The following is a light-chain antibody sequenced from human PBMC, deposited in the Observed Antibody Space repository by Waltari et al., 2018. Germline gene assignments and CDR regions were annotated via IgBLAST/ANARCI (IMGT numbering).Light chain of an antibody. CDR1: GRGVGCCDY. CDR3: SSYTSSGVV. V-gene: IGLV2-14*01. J-gene: IGLJ2*01. CDR2: DVY. Sequence: QSALTQPASVSGSPGQAIIISCTGTGRGVGCCDYVSWYQQYPGKAPRLIIYDVYNRPSGVSNRFSGSKSDNTASLTISGLQAEDESVYYCSSYTSSGVVFGGGTKLTVL.